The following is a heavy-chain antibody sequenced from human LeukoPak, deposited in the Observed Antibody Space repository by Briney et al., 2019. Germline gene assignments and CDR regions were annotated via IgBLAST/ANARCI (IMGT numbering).Heavy chain of an antibody. CDR1: GGSISSYY. J-gene: IGHJ5*02. D-gene: IGHD4-17*01. V-gene: IGHV4-59*12. CDR2: IYYSGST. Sequence: SETLSLTCTVSGGSISSYYWSWIRQPPGKGLEWIGYIYYSGSTNYNPSLKSRVTISVDTSKNQFSLKLSSVTAADTAVYYCAREGGYGELTWGQGTLVTASS. CDR3: AREGGYGELT.